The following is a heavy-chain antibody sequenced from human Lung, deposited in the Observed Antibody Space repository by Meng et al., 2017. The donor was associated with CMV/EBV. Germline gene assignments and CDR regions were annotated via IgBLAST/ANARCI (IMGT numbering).Heavy chain of an antibody. J-gene: IGHJ2*01. CDR3: ASPLGILGIVDL. Sequence: QGSGQELVRPSVTLSCTCTVAGGSIIGSSYYWGWSRQPPGKGLEWIGSIYYSGRTYYNPSLKSRVTISVDTSKNQFSLKLSSVTAADTAVYYCASPLGILGIVDLWGRGTLVTVSS. CDR1: GGSIIGSSYY. D-gene: IGHD7-27*01. CDR2: IYYSGRT. V-gene: IGHV4-39*01.